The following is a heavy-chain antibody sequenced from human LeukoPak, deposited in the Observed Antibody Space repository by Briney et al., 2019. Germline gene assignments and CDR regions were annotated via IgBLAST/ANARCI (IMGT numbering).Heavy chain of an antibody. CDR1: GFTFSSYG. D-gene: IGHD3-10*01. J-gene: IGHJ4*02. CDR2: IWYDGSNK. Sequence: PGRSLRLSCAASGFTFSSYGMHWVRQAPGKGLEWVAVIWYDGSNKYYADSVKGRFTISRDNSKNTLYLQMNSLRAEDTAVYHCARDSNELPYYGSGNRPDYWGQGTLVTVSS. CDR3: ARDSNELPYYGSGNRPDY. V-gene: IGHV3-33*01.